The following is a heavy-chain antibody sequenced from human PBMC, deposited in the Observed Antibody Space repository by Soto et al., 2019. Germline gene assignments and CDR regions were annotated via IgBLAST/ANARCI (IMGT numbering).Heavy chain of an antibody. CDR1: GFTFSSYE. V-gene: IGHV3-48*03. D-gene: IGHD2-15*01. J-gene: IGHJ6*02. Sequence: GGSLRLSCAASGFTFSSYEMNWVRQAPGKGLEWVSYISSSGSTIYYADSVEGRSTISRDNAKNSLYLQMNSLRAEDTAVYYCARDCSGGSCYSTYYYYGMDVWGQGTTVTVSS. CDR2: ISSSGSTI. CDR3: ARDCSGGSCYSTYYYYGMDV.